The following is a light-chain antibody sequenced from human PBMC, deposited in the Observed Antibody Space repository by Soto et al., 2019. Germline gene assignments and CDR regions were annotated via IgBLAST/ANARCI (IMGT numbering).Light chain of an antibody. V-gene: IGKV3-11*01. Sequence: PRERATLSCKASPSVHNYIAWYQQTPGQAPRLLIYGASNRATGSPARFSGSGSWTEFTLTINSLEHEDFAVYYCRQRYIWPPVTFGQGTLLEIK. CDR1: PSVHNY. CDR3: RQRYIWPPVT. J-gene: IGKJ5*01. CDR2: GAS.